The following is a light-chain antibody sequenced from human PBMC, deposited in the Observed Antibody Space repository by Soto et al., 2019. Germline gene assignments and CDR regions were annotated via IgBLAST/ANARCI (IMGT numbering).Light chain of an antibody. J-gene: IGLJ1*01. CDR2: NND. CDR3: AAWDAGLNGPPV. V-gene: IGLV1-44*01. Sequence: QSVLTQPPSASGTHGQRVNISCSGSSSDIGSNTVNWYQQLPGTAPKLVIYNNDQRPSGIPDRFSGSKSGTSASLAIRGLQSEDEADYYCAAWDAGLNGPPVFGTGTKLTVL. CDR1: SSDIGSNT.